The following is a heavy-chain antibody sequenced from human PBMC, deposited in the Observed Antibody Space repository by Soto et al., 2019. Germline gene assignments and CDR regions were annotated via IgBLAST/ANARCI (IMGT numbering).Heavy chain of an antibody. V-gene: IGHV3-23*01. J-gene: IGHJ6*02. Sequence: LRLSCAASGFNVFSYAMSWVRQAPGKGLEWVAGLTTDYSTYYADSVKGRFTISRDNSKNTLYLQMNSLRAEDTAVYYCANLNLNWGGKYYYYGMDVWGQGTTVTVSS. CDR2: LTTDYST. CDR1: GFNVFSYA. CDR3: ANLNLNWGGKYYYYGMDV. D-gene: IGHD7-27*01.